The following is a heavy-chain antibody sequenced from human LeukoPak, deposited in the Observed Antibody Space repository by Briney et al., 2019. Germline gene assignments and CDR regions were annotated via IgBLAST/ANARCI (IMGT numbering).Heavy chain of an antibody. Sequence: ASVKVSCKASGYTFTIYGISWVRQAPGQGLEWMGWISAYNGNTNYSQKLQGRVTMTTETSTSTAYMELRSLRSDDTAFYYCARGSLEQWLVRGVFDYWGQGTLVTVSS. CDR3: ARGSLEQWLVRGVFDY. CDR2: ISAYNGNT. D-gene: IGHD6-19*01. CDR1: GYTFTIYG. V-gene: IGHV1-18*01. J-gene: IGHJ4*02.